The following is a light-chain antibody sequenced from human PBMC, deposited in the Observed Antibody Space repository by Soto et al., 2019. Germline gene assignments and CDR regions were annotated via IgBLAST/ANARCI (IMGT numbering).Light chain of an antibody. J-gene: IGKJ3*01. CDR1: QSVTSNS. CDR2: GAS. V-gene: IGKV3-20*01. Sequence: ETVLTQSPGTLSLSPGERATLSCRASQSVTSNSLAWYQQKPGQAPRLLIYGASTRATATPDRFTGSGSGTDFTLIISRLEPEDFAMFYCQQYGSSPFTFGPGTKVDIK. CDR3: QQYGSSPFT.